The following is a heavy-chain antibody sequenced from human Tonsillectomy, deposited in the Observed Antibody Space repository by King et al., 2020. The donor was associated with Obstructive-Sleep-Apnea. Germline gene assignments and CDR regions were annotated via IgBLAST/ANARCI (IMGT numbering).Heavy chain of an antibody. Sequence: VQLQESGPGLVKPSETLSLTCTVSGGSISSHYWSWIRQPPGKGLEWIGNIYYSGSTNNKPSLKSRVTISVDTSKSQISLKLSSVTAADTAVYYCARLLWFGELHWFDPWGQGTLVTVSS. V-gene: IGHV4-59*08. D-gene: IGHD3-10*01. CDR2: IYYSGST. CDR3: ARLLWFGELHWFDP. J-gene: IGHJ5*02. CDR1: GGSISSHY.